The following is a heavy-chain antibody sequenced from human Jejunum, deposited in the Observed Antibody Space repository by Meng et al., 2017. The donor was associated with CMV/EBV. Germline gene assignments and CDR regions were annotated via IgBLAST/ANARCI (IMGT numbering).Heavy chain of an antibody. CDR2: VYYSGST. CDR1: GDYY. V-gene: IGHV4-31*02. J-gene: IGHJ4*02. CDR3: ARRGSVIIASGAPAFYFDL. Sequence: GDYYWTWIRQYPGEGLEWIGYVYYSGSTYYNPSLKSRVAMSVDTSKNQFSLTLNYVTAADTAVYYCARRGSVIIASGAPAFYFDLWGQGTLVTVS. D-gene: IGHD3-10*01.